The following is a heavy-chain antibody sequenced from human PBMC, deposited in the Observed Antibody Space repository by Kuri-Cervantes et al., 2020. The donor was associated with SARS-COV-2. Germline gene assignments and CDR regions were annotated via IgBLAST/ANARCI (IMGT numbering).Heavy chain of an antibody. CDR3: VRHKAAAGIVAPD. V-gene: IGHV3-19*01. D-gene: IGHD6-13*01. J-gene: IGHJ4*02. CDR1: GFTFSNSD. Sequence: GGSLRLSCAASGFTFSNSDMNWVRQAPGKGLEWVSGVSWNGSRTHYADSVKGRFIISRDNSRNSLCQQMNSLRPEDMAVYYCVRHKAAAGIVAPDWGQGTLVTVSS. CDR2: VSWNGSRT.